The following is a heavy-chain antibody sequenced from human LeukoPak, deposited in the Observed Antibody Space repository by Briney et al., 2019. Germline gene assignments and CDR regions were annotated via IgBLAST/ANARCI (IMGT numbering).Heavy chain of an antibody. Sequence: GGSLRLSCAASGFTFSSYAMSWVRQAPGKGLEWVSAISGSGGSTYYADSVKGRFTISRGNSKNTLYLQMNSLRAEDTAVYYCAKDESISSGWPPSFDYWGQGTLVTVSS. D-gene: IGHD6-19*01. V-gene: IGHV3-23*01. CDR2: ISGSGGST. CDR3: AKDESISSGWPPSFDY. CDR1: GFTFSSYA. J-gene: IGHJ4*02.